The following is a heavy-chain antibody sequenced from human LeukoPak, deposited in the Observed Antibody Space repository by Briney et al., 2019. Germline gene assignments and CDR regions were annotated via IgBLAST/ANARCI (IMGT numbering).Heavy chain of an antibody. CDR3: AREGSVVPAAILGYYYGMDV. CDR1: GYTFTSYA. J-gene: IGHJ6*02. V-gene: IGHV1-3*01. D-gene: IGHD2-2*02. Sequence: ASVKVSCKASGYTFTSYARHWMRQAPGQRVDWMGWINAGNGNTKYSQKFQGRVTITRDTSASTAYKELSSLRSEDTAVYYCAREGSVVPAAILGYYYGMDVWGQGTTVTVSS. CDR2: INAGNGNT.